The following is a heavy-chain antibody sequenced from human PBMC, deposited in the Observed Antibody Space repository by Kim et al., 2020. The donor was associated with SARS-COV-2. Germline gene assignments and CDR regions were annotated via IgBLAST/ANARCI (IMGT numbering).Heavy chain of an antibody. CDR2: IYHSGST. V-gene: IGHV4-30-2*01. D-gene: IGHD3-16*02. Sequence: SETLSLTCAVSGGSISSGGYSWSWIRQPPGKGLEWIGYIYHSGSTYYSPSLKSRVTISVDRSKNQFSLKLSSVTAADTAVYYCARITFGGVIPTGGAFDIWGQGTMVTVSS. CDR1: GGSISSGGYS. J-gene: IGHJ3*02. CDR3: ARITFGGVIPTGGAFDI.